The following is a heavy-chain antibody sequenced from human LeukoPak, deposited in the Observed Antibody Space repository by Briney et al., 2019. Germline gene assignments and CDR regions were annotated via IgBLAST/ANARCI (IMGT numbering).Heavy chain of an antibody. CDR3: ASVDPYYFDY. J-gene: IGHJ4*02. CDR1: GFTFSSYG. V-gene: IGHV3-23*01. D-gene: IGHD5-12*01. Sequence: GGSLRPSCVTSGFTFSSYGMNWVRQAPGRGLEWVSVISGNGGSTYHADSVKGRFTISRDNSKNTLYLQMNSLRDEDTAVYYCASVDPYYFDYWGQGTLVTVSS. CDR2: ISGNGGST.